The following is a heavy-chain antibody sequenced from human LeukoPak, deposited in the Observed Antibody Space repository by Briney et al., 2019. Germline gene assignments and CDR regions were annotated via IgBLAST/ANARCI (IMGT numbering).Heavy chain of an antibody. CDR2: IYYSGTT. D-gene: IGHD2-15*01. Sequence: PSETLSLTCTVSGGSISSISYYWGWIRQPPGKGLEWIESIYYSGTTYYNPSLKSRVTISVDTSKNQFSLKLRSVIAADTAVYYCASLVGEYCNGGSCSSGYFDYWGQGTLVTVSS. J-gene: IGHJ4*02. CDR1: GGSISSISYY. CDR3: ASLVGEYCNGGSCSSGYFDY. V-gene: IGHV4-39*01.